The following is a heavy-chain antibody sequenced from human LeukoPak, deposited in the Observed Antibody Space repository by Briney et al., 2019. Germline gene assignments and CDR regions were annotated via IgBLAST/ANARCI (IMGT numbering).Heavy chain of an antibody. V-gene: IGHV3-23*01. D-gene: IGHD5-18*01. J-gene: IGHJ5*02. CDR2: ISGSGGST. CDR1: GFTFSSYA. CDR3: AKDGAMVDQNWFDP. Sequence: GGSLRLSCAASGFTFSSYAMSRVRQAPGKGLEWVSAISGSGGSTYYADSVKGRFTISRDNSKNTLYLQMNSLRAEDTAVYYCAKDGAMVDQNWFDPWGQGTLVTVSS.